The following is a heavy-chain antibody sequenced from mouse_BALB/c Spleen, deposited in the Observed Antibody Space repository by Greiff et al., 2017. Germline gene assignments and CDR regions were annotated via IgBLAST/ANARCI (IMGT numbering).Heavy chain of an antibody. CDR1: GFNIKDTY. J-gene: IGHJ4*01. V-gene: IGHV14-3*02. Sequence: EVKLVESGAELVKPGASVKLSCTASGFNIKDTYMHWVKQRPEQGLEWIGRIDPANGNTKYDPKFQGKATITADTSSNTAYLQLSSLTSEDTAVYYCARSFYLLSMDYWGQGTSVTVSS. CDR2: IDPANGNT. D-gene: IGHD2-1*01. CDR3: ARSFYLLSMDY.